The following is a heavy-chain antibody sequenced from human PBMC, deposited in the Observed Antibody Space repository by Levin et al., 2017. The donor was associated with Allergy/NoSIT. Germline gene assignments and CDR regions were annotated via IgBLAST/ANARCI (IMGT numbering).Heavy chain of an antibody. CDR2: IYHSGST. V-gene: IGHV4-4*02. Sequence: SETLSLTCAVSGGSISSSNWWSWVRQPPGKGLEWIGEIYHSGSTNYNPSLKSRVTISVDKSKNQFSLKLSSVTAADTAVYYCARLPRWANYDYGMDGWGQGTTVTVSS. J-gene: IGHJ6*02. CDR1: GGSISSSNW. D-gene: IGHD3-16*01. CDR3: ARLPRWANYDYGMDG.